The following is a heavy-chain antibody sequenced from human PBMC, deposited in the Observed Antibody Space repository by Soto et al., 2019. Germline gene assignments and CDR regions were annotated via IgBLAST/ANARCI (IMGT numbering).Heavy chain of an antibody. V-gene: IGHV4-34*01. CDR3: ARVGIIAASLGGYYYYGMDV. CDR1: GGSFSGYY. J-gene: IGHJ6*02. Sequence: SETLSLTCAVYGGSFSGYYWSWIRQPPGKGLEWIGEINHSGSTNYNPSLKSRVTISVDTSKNQFSLKLSSVTAADTGVYYCARVGIIAASLGGYYYYGMDVWGQGTTVTVSS. D-gene: IGHD6-13*01. CDR2: INHSGST.